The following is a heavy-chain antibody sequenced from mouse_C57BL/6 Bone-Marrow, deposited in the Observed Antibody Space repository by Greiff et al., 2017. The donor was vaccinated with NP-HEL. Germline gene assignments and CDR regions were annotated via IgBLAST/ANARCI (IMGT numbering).Heavy chain of an antibody. CDR1: GYTFTDYY. Sequence: QVQLKESGPELVKPGASVKISCKASGYTFTDYYINWVKQRPGQGLEWIGWIFPGSGSTYYNEKFKGKATLTVDKSSSTAYMLLSSLTSEDSAVYFCARSGVYGNYPFAYWGQGTLVTVSA. J-gene: IGHJ3*01. CDR3: ARSGVYGNYPFAY. V-gene: IGHV1-75*01. CDR2: IFPGSGST. D-gene: IGHD2-1*01.